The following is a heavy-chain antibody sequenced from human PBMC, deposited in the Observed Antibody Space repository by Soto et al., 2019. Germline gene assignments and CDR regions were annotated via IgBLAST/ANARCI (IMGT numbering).Heavy chain of an antibody. Sequence: QVQLVQSGAEVKKPGSSVKVSCKASGGTFSSYAISWVRQAPGQGLEWMGGIIPIFGTATYAQKFQGRVTITADESTSTAYMELSSLRSEDTAVYYCARVRIGTTSDYFDYWGQGTLVTVSS. CDR2: IIPIFGTA. D-gene: IGHD1-7*01. CDR3: ARVRIGTTSDYFDY. V-gene: IGHV1-69*12. J-gene: IGHJ4*02. CDR1: GGTFSSYA.